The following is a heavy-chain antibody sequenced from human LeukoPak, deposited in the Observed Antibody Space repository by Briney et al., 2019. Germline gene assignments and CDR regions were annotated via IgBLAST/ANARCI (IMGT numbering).Heavy chain of an antibody. Sequence: PGGSLRLSCAASGFTFSSYTMSWVRQAPGKGLEWVSAISGSGGSTYYADSVKGRFTISRDNAKNSLYLQMNSLRAEDTAVYYCARDLFPIAARPDAFDIWGQGTMVTVSS. V-gene: IGHV3-23*01. CDR1: GFTFSSYT. CDR2: ISGSGGST. CDR3: ARDLFPIAARPDAFDI. D-gene: IGHD6-6*01. J-gene: IGHJ3*02.